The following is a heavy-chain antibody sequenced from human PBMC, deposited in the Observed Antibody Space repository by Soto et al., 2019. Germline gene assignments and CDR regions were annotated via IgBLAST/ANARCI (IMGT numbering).Heavy chain of an antibody. V-gene: IGHV3-48*03. Sequence: SLRLSCAASGFTFSSYEMNWVRQAPGKGLEWVSYISSSGSTIYYADSVKGRFTISRDNAKNSLYLQMNSLRAEDTAVYYCARTMVEVYYYYGMDVWGQGTTVTVSS. CDR2: ISSSGSTI. CDR3: ARTMVEVYYYYGMDV. J-gene: IGHJ6*02. CDR1: GFTFSSYE. D-gene: IGHD2-8*01.